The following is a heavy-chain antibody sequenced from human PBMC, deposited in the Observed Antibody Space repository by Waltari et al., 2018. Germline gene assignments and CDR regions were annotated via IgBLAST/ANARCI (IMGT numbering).Heavy chain of an antibody. CDR1: GASIHSLY. CDR3: ARQQFGSEYYYGMDV. CDR2: IYYTGST. Sequence: QVQLQESGPGLVKPSETLSLSCAVSGASIHSLYWSWIRQSPGRGLEWIGYIYYTGSTRYNPSLQGRAIISLDTSKEHFSLKLRSVTATDTAVYYCARQQFGSEYYYGMDVWGQGTTVTVS. V-gene: IGHV4-59*08. D-gene: IGHD3-16*01. J-gene: IGHJ6*02.